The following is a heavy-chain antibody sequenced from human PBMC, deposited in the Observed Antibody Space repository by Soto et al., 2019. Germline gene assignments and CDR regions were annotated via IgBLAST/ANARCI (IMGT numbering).Heavy chain of an antibody. CDR2: ISSTTNYI. Sequence: TGGSLILSCAASGFPFTRYSMNWVRPAPGKGLEWVSSISSTTNYIYYGDSMKGRFTISRDNAKNSLYLEMNSLRAEDTAVYYCARESEDLTSNFDYWGQGTLVTVSA. CDR3: ARESEDLTSNFDY. J-gene: IGHJ4*02. CDR1: GFPFTRYS. V-gene: IGHV3-21*06.